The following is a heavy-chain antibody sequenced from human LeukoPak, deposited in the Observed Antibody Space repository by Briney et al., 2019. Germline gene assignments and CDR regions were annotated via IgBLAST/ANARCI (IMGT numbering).Heavy chain of an antibody. J-gene: IGHJ4*02. CDR1: GYTFTGNY. CDR3: ARERRYSSGWVDFDY. Sequence: ASVKVSCKASGYTFTGNYMHWVRQAPGQGLEWMGRINPNSGGTNYAQKFQGRVTMTRDTSISTAYMELSRLRSDDTAVYYCARERRYSSGWVDFDYWGQGTLVTVSS. V-gene: IGHV1-2*06. D-gene: IGHD6-19*01. CDR2: INPNSGGT.